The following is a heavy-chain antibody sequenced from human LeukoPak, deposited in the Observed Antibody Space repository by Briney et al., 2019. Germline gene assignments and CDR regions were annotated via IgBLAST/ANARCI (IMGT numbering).Heavy chain of an antibody. CDR1: GFTFSSFV. CDR2: ISSSGGST. CDR3: VNQISGWVY. D-gene: IGHD6-19*01. J-gene: IGHJ4*02. V-gene: IGHV3-64D*06. Sequence: GGSLRLSCSASGFTFSSFVTHWVRQAAGKGLEYVSRISSSGGSTYYADSVKGRFTISRDNSKNTLYLQMSSLRPEDTAMYYCVNQISGWVYWGQGTMVTVSS.